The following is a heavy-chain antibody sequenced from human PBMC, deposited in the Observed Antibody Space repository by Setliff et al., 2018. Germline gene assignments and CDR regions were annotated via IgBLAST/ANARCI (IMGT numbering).Heavy chain of an antibody. V-gene: IGHV4-4*02. D-gene: IGHD2-2*01. CDR2: IYHSGST. CDR1: GGSISSSNW. Sequence: TLSLTCAVSGGSISSSNWWSWVRQPPGKGLEWIGEIYHSGSTNYNPSLKSRVTISVDKSKNQFSLKLSPVTAADTAVYYCARVKIAILPAAIDYWGQGTLVTVSS. CDR3: ARVKIAILPAAIDY. J-gene: IGHJ4*02.